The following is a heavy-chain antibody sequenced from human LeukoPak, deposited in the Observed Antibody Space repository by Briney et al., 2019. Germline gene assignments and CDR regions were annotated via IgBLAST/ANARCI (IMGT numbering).Heavy chain of an antibody. CDR2: ISAYNGNT. V-gene: IGHV1-18*01. CDR3: ARDGFYDSSGYYHTYDAFDI. CDR1: GYTFTSYG. D-gene: IGHD3-22*01. Sequence: ASVKVSCKASGYTFTSYGISWVRQAPGQGLEWMGWISAYNGNTNYAQKLQGRVTMTTDTSTSTAYIELRSLRSDDTAVYYCARDGFYDSSGYYHTYDAFDIWGQGTMVTVSS. J-gene: IGHJ3*02.